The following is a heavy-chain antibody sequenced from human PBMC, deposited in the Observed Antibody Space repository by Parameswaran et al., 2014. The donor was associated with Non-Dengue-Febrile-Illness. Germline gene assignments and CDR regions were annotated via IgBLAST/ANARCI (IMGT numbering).Heavy chain of an antibody. Sequence: VRPDARKGLEWMGRIIPILGIANYAQKFQGRVTITADKSTSTAYMELSSLRSEDTAVYYCARGMEYYYGSGSYSFDYWGQGTLVTVSS. CDR3: ARGMEYYYGSGSYSFDY. CDR2: IIPILGIA. D-gene: IGHD3-10*01. J-gene: IGHJ4*02. V-gene: IGHV1-69*02.